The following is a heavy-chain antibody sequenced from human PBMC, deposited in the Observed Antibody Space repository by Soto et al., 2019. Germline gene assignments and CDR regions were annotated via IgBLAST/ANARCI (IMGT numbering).Heavy chain of an antibody. Sequence: EVHLVESGGGLVRPGGSLRLSCGASGFRFSAYWIHWVRQVPGKGLAWVSHISNDDNSATYADSVKGRFTISRDDAKNTVYLQMNSLRADDTAVYYCVRDSARTFDYWGRGTLVTVSS. CDR2: ISNDDNSA. V-gene: IGHV3-74*01. CDR1: GFRFSAYW. D-gene: IGHD3-10*01. J-gene: IGHJ4*01. CDR3: VRDSARTFDY.